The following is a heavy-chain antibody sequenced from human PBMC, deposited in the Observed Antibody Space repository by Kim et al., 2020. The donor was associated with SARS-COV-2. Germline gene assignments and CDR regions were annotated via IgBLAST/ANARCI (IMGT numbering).Heavy chain of an antibody. J-gene: IGHJ5*02. Sequence: SVKVSCKASGGTFSSYAISWVRQAPGQGLEWMGGIIPIFGTANYAQKFQGRVTITADESTSTAYMELSSLRSEDMAVYYCARSRHDYDILTDNWFDPWGQGTLVTVSS. V-gene: IGHV1-69*13. CDR3: ARSRHDYDILTDNWFDP. D-gene: IGHD3-9*01. CDR1: GGTFSSYA. CDR2: IIPIFGTA.